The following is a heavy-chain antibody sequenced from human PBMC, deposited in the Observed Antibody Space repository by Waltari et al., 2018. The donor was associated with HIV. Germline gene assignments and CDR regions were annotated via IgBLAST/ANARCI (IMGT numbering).Heavy chain of an antibody. CDR2: IHHRGSY. V-gene: IGHV4-38-2*01. D-gene: IGHD3-22*01. CDR1: GYSISRGYS. CDR3: ARNTYYERSGYDF. J-gene: IGHJ4*02. Sequence: QVQLQESGPGLVKSSETLSLTCAVSGYSISRGYSWGWIRQPPGKGLEGIGTIHHRGSYYYHPSLKSRFTISVDTSKNHFSLKRSSVTAADTAVYYCARNTYYERSGYDFWGQGYLVTVSS.